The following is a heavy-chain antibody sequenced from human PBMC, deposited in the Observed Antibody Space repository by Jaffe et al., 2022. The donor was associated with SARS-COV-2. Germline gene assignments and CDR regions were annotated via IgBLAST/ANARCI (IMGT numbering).Heavy chain of an antibody. V-gene: IGHV3-53*01. D-gene: IGHD1-26*01. Sequence: EVQLVESGGGLIQPGGSLRLSCAASGFTVSSNYMSWVRQAPGKGLEWVSVIYSGGSTYYADSVKGRFTISRDNSKNTLYLQMNSLRAEDTAVYYCARTPSGSRDYYFDYWGQGTLVTVSS. CDR1: GFTVSSNY. CDR2: IYSGGST. CDR3: ARTPSGSRDYYFDY. J-gene: IGHJ4*02.